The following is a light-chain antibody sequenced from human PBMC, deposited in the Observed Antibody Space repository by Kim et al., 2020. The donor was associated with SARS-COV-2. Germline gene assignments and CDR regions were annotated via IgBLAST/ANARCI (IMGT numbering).Light chain of an antibody. J-gene: IGKJ4*01. V-gene: IGKV3-20*01. CDR2: GAS. CDR3: HQYGSSPLT. Sequence: SPGEGATLACRASQGVTSSYLAWYQQKPGQAPRLLIYGASSRATGIPDRFSGSGSGTDFTLTISRLEPEDFAVYCCHQYGSSPLTFGGGTKVDIK. CDR1: QGVTSSY.